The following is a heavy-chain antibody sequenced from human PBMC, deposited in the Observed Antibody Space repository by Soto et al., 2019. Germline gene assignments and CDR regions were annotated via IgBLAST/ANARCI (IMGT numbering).Heavy chain of an antibody. J-gene: IGHJ4*02. Sequence: SETLSLTCAVYGGSFSGYYWSWIRQPPGKGLEWIGEINQSGSTNYNPSLKSRVTISVDTSKNQFSLKLSSVTAADTAVYYCASLILTGYYLFDDWGQGTLVTVSS. CDR1: GGSFSGYY. CDR3: ASLILTGYYLFDD. CDR2: INQSGST. D-gene: IGHD3-9*01. V-gene: IGHV4-34*01.